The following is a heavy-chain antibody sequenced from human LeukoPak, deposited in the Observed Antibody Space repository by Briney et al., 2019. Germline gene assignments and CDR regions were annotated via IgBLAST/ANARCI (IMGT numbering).Heavy chain of an antibody. CDR1: GVSISSSSHY. Sequence: KPSEALSLTCTVSGVSISSSSHYWGWMRQPPGKELEWIGSVYYSGEAHYNPSLKSRLTVSVDRSSNQFSLKLTSVTAADTAVYFCARSRDYYDNRGHFMLWAMDVWGKGTTVIFSA. V-gene: IGHV4-39*01. CDR2: VYYSGEA. J-gene: IGHJ6*04. D-gene: IGHD3-22*01. CDR3: ARSRDYYDNRGHFMLWAMDV.